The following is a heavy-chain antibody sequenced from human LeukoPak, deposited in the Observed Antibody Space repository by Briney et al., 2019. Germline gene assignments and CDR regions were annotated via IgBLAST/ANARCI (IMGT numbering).Heavy chain of an antibody. CDR2: ITSGNYI. J-gene: IGHJ4*02. V-gene: IGHV3-21*01. CDR1: GFTFSSYS. CDR3: ARSLVGATNSFCDY. D-gene: IGHD1-26*01. Sequence: GGSLRLSCAASGFTFSSYSMYWVRQAPGKGLEWVSSITSGNYISYADSVKGRFTISRDNAKSSLYLQMNSLRAEDTAVYYCARSLVGATNSFCDYWGQGTLVTVSS.